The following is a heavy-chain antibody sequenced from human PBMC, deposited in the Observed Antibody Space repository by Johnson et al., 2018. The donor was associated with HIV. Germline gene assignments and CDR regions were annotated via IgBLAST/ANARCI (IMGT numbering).Heavy chain of an antibody. CDR3: AREHDCQEVGFAFDI. D-gene: IGHD2-21*01. Sequence: VQLVESGGGLVQPGRSLRLSCAASGFTFDDYAMHWVRQAPGKGLEWVSGISWNRGSLGYADSVKGRFTISRDNAKNSLYLQMNSMRAEDTAVYYCAREHDCQEVGFAFDIWGQGTMVTVSS. J-gene: IGHJ3*02. V-gene: IGHV3-9*01. CDR2: ISWNRGSL. CDR1: GFTFDDYA.